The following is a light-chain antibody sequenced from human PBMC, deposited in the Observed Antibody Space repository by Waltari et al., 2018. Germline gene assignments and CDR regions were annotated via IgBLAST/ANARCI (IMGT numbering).Light chain of an antibody. J-gene: IGKJ2*03. V-gene: IGKV1-5*03. CDR1: QSISDW. CDR2: KAS. Sequence: DIQMTQSPSTLSAFVGDRVTIPCRASQSISDWLAWYQQKPGKAPNLLIYKASNLESGVPSRFSGSGSGTEFTLTISSLQPDDFATYYCQQYSSYNSFGQGTKLEIK. CDR3: QQYSSYNS.